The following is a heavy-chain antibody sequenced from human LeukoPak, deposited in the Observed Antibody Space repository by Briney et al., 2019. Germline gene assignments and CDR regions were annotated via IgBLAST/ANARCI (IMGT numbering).Heavy chain of an antibody. Sequence: GESLKISCKASGYSFTNYWIGWVRQMPGKGLEWMMIIYPGDSDTRYSPSFQGQVTISADKSTATVYLQWSSLKASDTAMYYCARARNWNDVVWFDYWGQGTLVTVSS. CDR1: GYSFTNYW. CDR2: IYPGDSDT. CDR3: ARARNWNDVVWFDY. V-gene: IGHV5-51*01. J-gene: IGHJ4*02. D-gene: IGHD1-1*01.